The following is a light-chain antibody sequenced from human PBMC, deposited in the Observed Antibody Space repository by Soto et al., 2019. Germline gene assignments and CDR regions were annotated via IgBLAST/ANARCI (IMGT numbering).Light chain of an antibody. J-gene: IGKJ1*01. V-gene: IGKV3-11*01. CDR2: DAS. CDR1: QRVYSN. Sequence: EILMTQSPDTLSVSPGESATLSCRASQRVYSNLAWYQQKPGQAPRLLIYDASTRATGTPARFSGSGSGTDFTLTISSLEPEDFAVYYCQQRSNWPRWTFGQGTKVDIK. CDR3: QQRSNWPRWT.